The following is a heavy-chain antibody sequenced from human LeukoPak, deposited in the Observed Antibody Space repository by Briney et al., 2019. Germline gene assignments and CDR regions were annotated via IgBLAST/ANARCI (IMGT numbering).Heavy chain of an antibody. V-gene: IGHV3-7*03. D-gene: IGHD3-16*01. CDR1: GFTFSSCW. J-gene: IGHJ6*02. CDR3: ARGGGLDV. Sequence: PGGSLRLSCAASGFTFSSCWMNWDRQAPGKGLEWVASINHNGNVNYYVDSVKGRFTISRDNAKNSLYLQMSNLRAEDTAVYFCARGGGLDVWGQGATVTVSS. CDR2: INHNGNVN.